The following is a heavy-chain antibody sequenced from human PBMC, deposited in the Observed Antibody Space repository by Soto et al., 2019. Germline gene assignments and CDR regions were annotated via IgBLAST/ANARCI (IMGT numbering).Heavy chain of an antibody. J-gene: IGHJ5*02. D-gene: IGHD6-13*01. CDR1: GGSFSGYY. CDR3: ARTHTGIAAAGSNWFDP. CDR2: INHSGST. Sequence: SETLSLTCAVYGGSFSGYYWSWIRQPPGKGLEWIGEINHSGSTNYNPSLKSRVTISVDTSKNQFSLKLSSVTAADTAVYYCARTHTGIAAAGSNWFDPWGQGTLVTVSS. V-gene: IGHV4-34*01.